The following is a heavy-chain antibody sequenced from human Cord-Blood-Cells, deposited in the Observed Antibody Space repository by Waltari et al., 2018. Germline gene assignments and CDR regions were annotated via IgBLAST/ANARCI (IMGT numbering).Heavy chain of an antibody. CDR1: GGSFSGYY. J-gene: IGHJ6*02. D-gene: IGHD4-17*01. CDR3: AGIRQNDYGDYVDYYYGMDV. V-gene: IGHV4-34*01. CDR2: INHSGST. Sequence: QVQLQQCGAGLLKPSETLSLTCAVYGGSFSGYYWSWIRQPPGKGLEGIGEINHSGSTNYNPYLKSRVTISVDTSKNQFSLKLSSVTAAETDVYYCAGIRQNDYGDYVDYYYGMDVWGQGTTVTVSS.